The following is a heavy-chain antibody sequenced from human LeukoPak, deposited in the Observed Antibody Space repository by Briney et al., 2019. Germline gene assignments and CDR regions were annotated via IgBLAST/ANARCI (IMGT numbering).Heavy chain of an antibody. J-gene: IGHJ4*02. V-gene: IGHV3-23*01. CDR1: GFTVSNSA. Sequence: PGGSLRLSCAASGFTVSNSAMSWGRQAPGKGLEWVSDISGSSDDTYYGDSVKGRFTFSRDSSKNTVYLQMNNLRAEDTAVYYCAHRHYSGGRCYLVYWGQGTLVTVSS. CDR3: AHRHYSGGRCYLVY. D-gene: IGHD2-15*01. CDR2: ISGSSDDT.